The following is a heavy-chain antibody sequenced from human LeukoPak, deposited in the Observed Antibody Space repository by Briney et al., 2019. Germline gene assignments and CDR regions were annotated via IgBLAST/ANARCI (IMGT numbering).Heavy chain of an antibody. V-gene: IGHV4-4*02. CDR2: VHLDGGT. D-gene: IGHD3-3*01. J-gene: IGHJ4*02. CDR1: GGSVTSTNW. CDR3: AREGGFYRPLDY. Sequence: SETLSLTCGVSGGSVTSTNWGTWVRQPPGKGLEWIGEVHLDGGTTYHPSIKSRLTMSVNLSENHISLKLTSVTAADTAVYYCAREGGFYRPLDYSGQGTLVTVSS.